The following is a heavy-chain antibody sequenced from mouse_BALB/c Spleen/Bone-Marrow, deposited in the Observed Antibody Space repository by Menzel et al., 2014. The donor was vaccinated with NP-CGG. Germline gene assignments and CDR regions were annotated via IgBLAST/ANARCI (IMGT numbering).Heavy chain of an antibody. CDR1: GYSITSDYA. J-gene: IGHJ3*01. V-gene: IGHV3-2*02. Sequence: EVKLVESGPGLVKPSQSLSLTCTVTGYSITSDYAWNWIRQFPGNKLGWMGYISYSGFTSYNPSLKSRISITRDTSKNQFFLQLNSVTTEDTATYYCSRDYRYDTWFSYWGQGTLVTVSA. D-gene: IGHD2-14*01. CDR2: ISYSGFT. CDR3: SRDYRYDTWFSY.